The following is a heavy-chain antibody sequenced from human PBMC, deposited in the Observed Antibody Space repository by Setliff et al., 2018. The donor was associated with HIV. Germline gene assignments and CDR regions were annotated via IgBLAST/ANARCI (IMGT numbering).Heavy chain of an antibody. D-gene: IGHD6-19*01. CDR2: IDHSGST. CDR1: GGAFNDFY. Sequence: ASETLSLTCAVYGGAFNDFYWGWIRQPPGKGLEWIGEIDHSGSTNNNPSLKSRLTISVDTSKKRFSLRLTSLTAADTAVYFCARFSSTGWRRAFDAWGQGTKVTV. V-gene: IGHV4-34*01. J-gene: IGHJ3*01. CDR3: ARFSSTGWRRAFDA.